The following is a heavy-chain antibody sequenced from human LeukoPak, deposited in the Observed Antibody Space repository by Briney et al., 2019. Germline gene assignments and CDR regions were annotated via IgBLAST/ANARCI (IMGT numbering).Heavy chain of an antibody. D-gene: IGHD3-22*01. Sequence: GGSLRLSCAASGFTFSSYGIHWVRQAPGKGLEWVAVISYDGSNKYYADSVKGRFTISRDNSKNTLYLQMNSLRAEDTAVYYCARDPRTMIVVWHYGMDVWGQGTTVTVSS. CDR3: ARDPRTMIVVWHYGMDV. CDR1: GFTFSSYG. V-gene: IGHV3-30*03. CDR2: ISYDGSNK. J-gene: IGHJ6*02.